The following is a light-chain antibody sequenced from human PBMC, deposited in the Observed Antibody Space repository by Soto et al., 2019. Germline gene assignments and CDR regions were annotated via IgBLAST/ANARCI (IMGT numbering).Light chain of an antibody. Sequence: DIVMTQSPDSLAVSLGERATINCKSSQSVLYSSNNKNYLAWYQQKPGQPTKLLIYWASTRESGVPDRFSGSGSGTDFTLTIRSLQAEDVAVYYCQQYYSTPPYTFGQGTKLEIK. CDR1: QSVLYSSNNKNY. J-gene: IGKJ2*01. CDR2: WAS. CDR3: QQYYSTPPYT. V-gene: IGKV4-1*01.